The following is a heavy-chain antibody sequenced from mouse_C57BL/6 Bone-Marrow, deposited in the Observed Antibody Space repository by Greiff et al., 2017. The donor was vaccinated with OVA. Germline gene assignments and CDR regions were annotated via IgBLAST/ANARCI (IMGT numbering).Heavy chain of an antibody. CDR1: GYSITSGYY. J-gene: IGHJ3*01. CDR3: ARRGGNYGWFAY. Sequence: EVQLVESGPGLVKPSQSLSLTCSVTGYSITSGYYWNWIRQFPGNKLEWMGYISYDGSNNYNPSPKNRISITRDTSKNQFFLKLKSVTTEDTATYYGARRGGNYGWFAYWGQGTLVTVSA. CDR2: ISYDGSN. D-gene: IGHD2-1*01. V-gene: IGHV3-6*01.